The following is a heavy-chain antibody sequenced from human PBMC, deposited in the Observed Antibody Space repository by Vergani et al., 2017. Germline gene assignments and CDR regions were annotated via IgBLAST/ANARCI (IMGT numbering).Heavy chain of an antibody. V-gene: IGHV3-7*03. J-gene: IGHJ2*01. Sequence: VQLVESGGGVVQPGRSLRLSCAASGFTFSSYGMHWVRQAPGKGLEWVANIKQDGSEKYYVDSVKGRFTISRDNAKNSLYLQMNSLRAEDTAVYYCARVLTYYYDSSGTESSYWYFDLWGRGTLVTVSS. CDR3: ARVLTYYYDSSGTESSYWYFDL. D-gene: IGHD3-22*01. CDR2: IKQDGSEK. CDR1: GFTFSSYG.